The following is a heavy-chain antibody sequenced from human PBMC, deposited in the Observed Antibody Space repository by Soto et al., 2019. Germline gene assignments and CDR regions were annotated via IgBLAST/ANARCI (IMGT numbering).Heavy chain of an antibody. V-gene: IGHV1-2*02. D-gene: IGHD1-26*01. CDR1: GYSFTAYH. CDR2: INPNTGDT. CDR3: ARDRYTGRYAWFDP. J-gene: IGHJ5*02. Sequence: QVQLVQSGAEVKKPGASVKVSCKASGYSFTAYHLYWARQAPGQGLEWMGWINPNTGDTTYAQKFQGRVTMTRDTSISTVYMQVSRLTSDDTAVYYCARDRYTGRYAWFDPWGQGTLVTVSS.